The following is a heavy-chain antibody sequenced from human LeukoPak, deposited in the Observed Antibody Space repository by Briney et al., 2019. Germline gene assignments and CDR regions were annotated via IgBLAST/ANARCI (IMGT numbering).Heavy chain of an antibody. Sequence: SETLSLTCTVSGGSISSSSYYWGWIRQPPGKGLEWIGSIYYSGSTYYNPSLKSRVTISVDTSKNQFSLKLSSVTAADTAVYYCARRGGYGDFDYWGQGTLVTVSS. J-gene: IGHJ4*02. CDR3: ARRGGYGDFDY. D-gene: IGHD4-17*01. V-gene: IGHV4-39*01. CDR1: GGSISSSSYY. CDR2: IYYSGST.